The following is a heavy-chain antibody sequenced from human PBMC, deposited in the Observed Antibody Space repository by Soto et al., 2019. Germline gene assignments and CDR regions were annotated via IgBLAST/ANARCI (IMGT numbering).Heavy chain of an antibody. CDR3: ARGVGDTGDY. CDR1: GGTFSSYT. V-gene: IGHV1-69*02. D-gene: IGHD1-26*01. J-gene: IGHJ4*02. CDR2: IIPILGIA. Sequence: QVQLVQSGAEVKKPGSSVKVSCKASGGTFSSYTISWVRQAPGQGLEWMGRIIPILGIANYAQKFQGRVTITADTCTSTAYVELSSLRSEDTAVYYCARGVGDTGDYWGQGTMVTVSS.